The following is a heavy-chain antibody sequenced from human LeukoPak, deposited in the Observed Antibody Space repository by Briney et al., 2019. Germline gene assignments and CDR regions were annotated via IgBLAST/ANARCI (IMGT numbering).Heavy chain of an antibody. CDR3: ASGSSGWYISGAFDI. J-gene: IGHJ3*02. Sequence: GGSLRLSCAASGFTFSSYAMSWVRQAPGKGLEWVSAISGSGGSTYYADSVKGRFTISRDNSKNTLYLQMNSLRAEDTAVYYCASGSSGWYISGAFDIWGQGTMVTVSS. V-gene: IGHV3-23*01. D-gene: IGHD6-19*01. CDR1: GFTFSSYA. CDR2: ISGSGGST.